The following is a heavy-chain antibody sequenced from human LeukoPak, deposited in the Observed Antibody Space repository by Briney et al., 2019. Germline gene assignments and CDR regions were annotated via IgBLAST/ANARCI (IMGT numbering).Heavy chain of an antibody. Sequence: ASVKVSCKASGYTFTGYYMHWVRQAPAQGLEWMGWINPNSGGTNYAQKFQGRVTMTRDTSISTAYMELSRLRSADTAVYYCARVETDGIGDYWGQGTLVTVSS. V-gene: IGHV1-2*02. D-gene: IGHD1-14*01. CDR2: INPNSGGT. CDR1: GYTFTGYY. CDR3: ARVETDGIGDY. J-gene: IGHJ4*02.